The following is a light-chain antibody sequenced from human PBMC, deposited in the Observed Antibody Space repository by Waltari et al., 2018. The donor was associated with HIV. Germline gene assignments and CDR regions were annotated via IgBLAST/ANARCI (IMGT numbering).Light chain of an antibody. CDR3: SAWDSSLSAWV. V-gene: IGLV10-54*01. J-gene: IGLJ3*02. CDR1: SNNVGNPG. Sequence: QAGLTQPPSVSKGLRPTATLTCTGNSNNVGNPGANWLQQHQGHPPKLLSYRNNDRPAGISERLSASRSGNTASLTITGLQPEDEADYYCSAWDSSLSAWVFGGGTKLTVL. CDR2: RNN.